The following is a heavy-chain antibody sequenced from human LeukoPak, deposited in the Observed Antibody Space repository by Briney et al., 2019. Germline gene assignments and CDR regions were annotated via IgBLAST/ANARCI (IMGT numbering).Heavy chain of an antibody. CDR3: ARGKLYGSGRKPFDY. Sequence: SETLSLTCAVYGGSFSGYYWSWIRQPPGKGLEWIWEINHSGSTNYNPSLKSRVTISVDTSKNQFSLKLSSVTAADTAVYYCARGKLYGSGRKPFDYWGQGTLVTVSS. V-gene: IGHV4-34*01. J-gene: IGHJ4*02. CDR2: INHSGST. D-gene: IGHD3-10*01. CDR1: GGSFSGYY.